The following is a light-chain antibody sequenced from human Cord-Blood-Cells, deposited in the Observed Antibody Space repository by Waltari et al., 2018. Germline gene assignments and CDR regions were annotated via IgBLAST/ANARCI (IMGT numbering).Light chain of an antibody. J-gene: IGKJ4*01. Sequence: EIVLTQSPGTLSLSPGERATLSCRASQSVSSSYLAWYQQKPGQAPRLIIYGASSRATGIPDRFSGSGSGTDFTLTISRLEPEDFAVYYCQQYGSSPGVTFGGGTKVEIK. V-gene: IGKV3-20*01. CDR2: GAS. CDR1: QSVSSSY. CDR3: QQYGSSPGVT.